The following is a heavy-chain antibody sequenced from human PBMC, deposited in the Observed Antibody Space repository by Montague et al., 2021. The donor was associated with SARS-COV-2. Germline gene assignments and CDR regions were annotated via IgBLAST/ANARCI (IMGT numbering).Heavy chain of an antibody. D-gene: IGHD5-12*01. CDR1: GGSISSDSYY. CDR2: VYTTGST. CDR3: ARAVIYGGYAFAYFDF. Sequence: TLSLTCTVSGGSISSDSYYWSWIRQPAGKGLEWIGRVYTTGSTNYXXXLKSRVTISGDTSRNQFSLRLTSVTAADTAMYYCARAVIYGGYAFAYFDFWGQGVLVTVSS. V-gene: IGHV4-61*02. J-gene: IGHJ4*02.